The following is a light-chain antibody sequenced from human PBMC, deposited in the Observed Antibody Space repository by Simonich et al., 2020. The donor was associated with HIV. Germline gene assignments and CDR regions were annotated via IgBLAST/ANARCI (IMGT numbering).Light chain of an antibody. CDR3: AAWDDSLRGYV. Sequence: QSVLTQPPSVSGAPGQRVTISCTGSSSNIGAGYDVTWYQQLPGTAPKPLIYGNTNRPSGVPDRFSGSKSGTSASLAITGLQAEDEADYYCAAWDDSLRGYVFGTGTKVTVL. V-gene: IGLV1-40*01. CDR1: SSNIGAGYD. J-gene: IGLJ1*01. CDR2: GNT.